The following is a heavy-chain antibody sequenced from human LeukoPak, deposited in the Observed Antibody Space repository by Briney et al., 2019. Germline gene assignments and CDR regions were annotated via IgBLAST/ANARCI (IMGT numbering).Heavy chain of an antibody. J-gene: IGHJ5*02. Sequence: ASVKVSCKASGYTFTTYDINCVRQAAGQGFEWMGWMNPKSGDAGYADKFQGRVAITRDTSIHTAYLELSAITSDDTAVYYCARGPFGNCGGGPCHFRDIDNWYDPWGQGTLVTVSS. CDR1: GYTFTTYD. D-gene: IGHD2-21*01. V-gene: IGHV1-8*03. CDR2: MNPKSGDA. CDR3: ARGPFGNCGGGPCHFRDIDNWYDP.